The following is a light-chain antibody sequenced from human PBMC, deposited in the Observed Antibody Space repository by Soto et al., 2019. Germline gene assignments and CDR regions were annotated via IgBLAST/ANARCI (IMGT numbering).Light chain of an antibody. V-gene: IGLV4-69*01. CDR1: RGHSSYA. CDR3: QTWGTGTGV. J-gene: IGLJ3*02. Sequence: QPVLTQSPSASASLGASVKLTCTLSRGHSSYAIAWHQQQPEKGPRYLMKLNSDGSHSKGDGIPDRFSGSSSGAERYLTISGRQSEDEADYCCQTWGTGTGVFGGGTQLTVL. CDR2: LNSDGSH.